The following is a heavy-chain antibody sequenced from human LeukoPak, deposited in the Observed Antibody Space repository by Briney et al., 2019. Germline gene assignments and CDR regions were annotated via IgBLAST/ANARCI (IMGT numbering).Heavy chain of an antibody. CDR3: ARDLIGEGNYYYYHGMDV. D-gene: IGHD3-10*01. V-gene: IGHV3-11*01. Sequence: GGSLRLSCAASGFTFSDYYMSWIRQAPGKGLEWVSYISSSGSTIYYADSVKGRFTISRDNAKNSLYLQMDSLRAEDTAVYYCARDLIGEGNYYYYHGMDVWGQGTTVTVSS. CDR2: ISSSGSTI. J-gene: IGHJ6*02. CDR1: GFTFSDYY.